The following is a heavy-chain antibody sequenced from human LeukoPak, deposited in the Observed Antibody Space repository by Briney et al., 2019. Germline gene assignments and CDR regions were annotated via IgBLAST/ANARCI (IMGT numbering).Heavy chain of an antibody. D-gene: IGHD3-3*01. CDR3: ASGGWLLYYYYYYGMDV. CDR2: ISYDGSNK. J-gene: IGHJ6*02. Sequence: SGGSLRLSCAASGLTFSSYAMHWVRQAPGKGLEWVAVISYDGSNKYYADSVKGRFTISRDNSKNTLYLQMNSLRAEDTAVYYCASGGWLLYYYYYYGMDVWGQGTTVTVSS. CDR1: GLTFSSYA. V-gene: IGHV3-30-3*01.